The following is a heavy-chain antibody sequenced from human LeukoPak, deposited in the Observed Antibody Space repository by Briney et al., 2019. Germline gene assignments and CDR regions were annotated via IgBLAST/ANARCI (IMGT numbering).Heavy chain of an antibody. J-gene: IGHJ6*02. CDR2: IYYSRSP. V-gene: IGHV4-59*01. Sequence: SETLSLTCTVSGGSISSDYWSWIRQPPGTGLEWIGYIYYSRSPNYNPSLKGRVTISVDTSKNQFSLKLSSVTAADTAVYYCASMFYDSSGYRGTYYGMDVWGQGTTVTVSS. CDR3: ASMFYDSSGYRGTYYGMDV. CDR1: GGSISSDY. D-gene: IGHD3-22*01.